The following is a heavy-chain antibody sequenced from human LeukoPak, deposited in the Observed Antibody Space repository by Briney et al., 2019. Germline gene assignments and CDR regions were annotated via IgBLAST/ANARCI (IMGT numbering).Heavy chain of an antibody. Sequence: PGRSLRLSCAASGFTFSTYAMHWVRQAPGKGLEWVAVISHDGNNKYYADSVKGRFTISRDNSKNTLYLQMNSLRAEDTAVYYCARGRSDYLASGNYPHKFDYWGQGTLVTVSS. V-gene: IGHV3-30-3*01. CDR3: ARGRSDYLASGNYPHKFDY. D-gene: IGHD3-10*01. CDR2: ISHDGNNK. J-gene: IGHJ4*02. CDR1: GFTFSTYA.